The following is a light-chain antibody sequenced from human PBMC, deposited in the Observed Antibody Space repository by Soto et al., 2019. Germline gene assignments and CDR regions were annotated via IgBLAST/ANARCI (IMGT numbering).Light chain of an antibody. J-gene: IGKJ1*01. CDR3: QHYNSYSEA. V-gene: IGKV1-5*01. CDR1: QEIGNW. CDR2: GAS. Sequence: IHMTQPPSTVSASEGDRVAITCRASQEIGNWLGWYQQKPGKPPKVLIYGASNLQSGVPSRFSGSGSGTEFTLTISSLQPDDFATYYCQHYNSYSEAFGQRTKVDI.